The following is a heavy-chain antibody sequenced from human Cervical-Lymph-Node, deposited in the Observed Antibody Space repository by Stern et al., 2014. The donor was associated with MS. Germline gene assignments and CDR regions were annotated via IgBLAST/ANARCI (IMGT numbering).Heavy chain of an antibody. CDR3: ARPYGREDAFDV. Sequence: QVQLQESGPGLVKPSETLSLTCTVSGGSITSSNNYYWGCIRQSPGKGLEWIGSINYSGSTYYNPSLRSRVTMFVDTSKNQFFLSLPSVTAADTAMYYCARPYGREDAFDVWGQGTMVTVSS. V-gene: IGHV4-39*01. D-gene: IGHD4-17*01. CDR1: GGSITSSNNYY. J-gene: IGHJ3*01. CDR2: INYSGST.